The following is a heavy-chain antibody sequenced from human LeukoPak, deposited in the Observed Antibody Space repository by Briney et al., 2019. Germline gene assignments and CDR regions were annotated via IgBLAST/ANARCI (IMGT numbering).Heavy chain of an antibody. J-gene: IGHJ4*02. V-gene: IGHV3-7*01. D-gene: IGHD3-10*01. Sequence: GGSLRLSCAASGFTFSSYWMSWVRQAPGKGLEWVANIKQDGSEKYYVDSVKGRFTISRDNAKNSLYLQMNSLRAEDTAVYYCASYILLWFGDDRFDYWGQGTLVTVTS. CDR1: GFTFSSYW. CDR3: ASYILLWFGDDRFDY. CDR2: IKQDGSEK.